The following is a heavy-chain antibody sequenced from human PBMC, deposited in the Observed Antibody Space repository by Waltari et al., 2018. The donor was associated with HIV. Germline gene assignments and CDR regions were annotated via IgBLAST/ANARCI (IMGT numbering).Heavy chain of an antibody. CDR3: AKSMRDLRPSAFDV. J-gene: IGHJ3*01. D-gene: IGHD2-8*01. CDR2: LSGSGSTA. Sequence: EVQLLESGGGLVQPGGSLRLSCAASGFNFRNFAMSWVGRAPGKGPEWFSPLSGSGSTASYADYVKVLFTISRDFSNNTLLLQMNNLRAEDTAVYFCAKSMRDLRPSAFDVWGQGTMVAISS. V-gene: IGHV3-23*01. CDR1: GFNFRNFA.